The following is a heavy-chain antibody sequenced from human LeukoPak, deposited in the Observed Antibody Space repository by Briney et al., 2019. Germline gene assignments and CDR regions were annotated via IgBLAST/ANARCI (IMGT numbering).Heavy chain of an antibody. J-gene: IGHJ4*02. D-gene: IGHD3-22*01. V-gene: IGHV1-2*06. CDR3: ARGPRITMIVVVTTEDY. CDR1: GYTFTGYY. Sequence: ASVKVSCKASGYTFTGYYMHWVRQAPGQGLEWMGRINPNSGSTNYAQKFQGRVTMTRDTSISTAYMELSRLRSDDTAVYYCARGPRITMIVVVTTEDYWGQGTLVTVSS. CDR2: INPNSGST.